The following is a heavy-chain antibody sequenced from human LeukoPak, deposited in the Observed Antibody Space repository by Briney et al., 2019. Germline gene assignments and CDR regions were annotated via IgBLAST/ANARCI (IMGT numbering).Heavy chain of an antibody. CDR3: AARGGWPYNWFDP. Sequence: GGSLRLSCAASGFTFSSYCMNWVRQAPGKGLEWVSSISSSSSYIYYADSVKGRFTISRDNAKNSLYLQMNSLRAEDTAVYYCAARGGWPYNWFDPWGQGTLVTVSS. D-gene: IGHD6-19*01. CDR2: ISSSSSYI. CDR1: GFTFSSYC. J-gene: IGHJ5*02. V-gene: IGHV3-21*01.